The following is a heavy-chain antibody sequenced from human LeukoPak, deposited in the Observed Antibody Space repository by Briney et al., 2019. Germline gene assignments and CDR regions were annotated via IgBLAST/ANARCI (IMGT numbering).Heavy chain of an antibody. J-gene: IGHJ4*02. Sequence: ASVKVSCKASGYTFTSYDINWVRQATGQGLEWMGWMNPNSGNTGYAQKFQGRVTMTRNTSISTAYMELSSLRSEDTAVYHCARGLGAPYDYVWGSYRLYYFDYWGQGTLVTVSS. CDR1: GYTFTSYD. D-gene: IGHD3-16*02. V-gene: IGHV1-8*01. CDR3: ARGLGAPYDYVWGSYRLYYFDY. CDR2: MNPNSGNT.